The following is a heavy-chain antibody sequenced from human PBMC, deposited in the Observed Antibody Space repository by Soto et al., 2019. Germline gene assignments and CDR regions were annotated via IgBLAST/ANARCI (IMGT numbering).Heavy chain of an antibody. CDR3: ARATYDILTGYYRWTYWYFDL. V-gene: IGHV4-34*01. J-gene: IGHJ2*01. CDR2: INHSGST. D-gene: IGHD3-9*01. Sequence: PSETLSLTCAVYGGSFSGYYCSWIRQPPGKGLEWIGEINHSGSTNYNPSLKSRVTISVDTSKNQFSLKLSSVTAADTAVYYCARATYDILTGYYRWTYWYFDLWGRGTLVTVSS. CDR1: GGSFSGYY.